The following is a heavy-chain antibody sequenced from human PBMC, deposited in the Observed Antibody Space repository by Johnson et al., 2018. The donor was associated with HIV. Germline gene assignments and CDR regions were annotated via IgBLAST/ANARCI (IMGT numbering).Heavy chain of an antibody. D-gene: IGHD6-13*01. CDR1: GFTFSSYA. V-gene: IGHV3-30-3*01. J-gene: IGHJ3*02. CDR3: ASWGVGSSWNHDAFDI. Sequence: QVLLVESGGGVVQPGRSLRLSCAASGFTFSSYAMHWVRQAPGKGLEWVAVISYDGSNKYYADSVKGRFTISRDNSKNTLYLQMNSLRAEDTAVYYCASWGVGSSWNHDAFDIWGQGTMVTVSS. CDR2: ISYDGSNK.